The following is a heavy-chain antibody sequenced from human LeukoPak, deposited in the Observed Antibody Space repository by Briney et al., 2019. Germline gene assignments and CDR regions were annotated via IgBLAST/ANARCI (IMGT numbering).Heavy chain of an antibody. D-gene: IGHD6-13*01. CDR3: AREDRRAAAGLYNWFDP. Sequence: SETLSLTCTVSGGSISSRPYYWGWVRQPPGKGLEWIGTISYSGTTYYSPSLKSRLTVSVDTSKNQFSLNLSSVTAADTAIYYCAREDRRAAAGLYNWFDPWGQGTLVTVSS. V-gene: IGHV4-39*07. CDR1: GGSISSRPYY. J-gene: IGHJ5*02. CDR2: ISYSGTT.